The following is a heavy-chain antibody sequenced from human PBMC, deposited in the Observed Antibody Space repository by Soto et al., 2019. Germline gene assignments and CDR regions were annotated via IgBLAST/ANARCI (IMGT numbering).Heavy chain of an antibody. CDR2: INPSGGST. CDR3: ARVVRFLEDALLGNYYYGMDV. V-gene: IGHV1-46*01. D-gene: IGHD3-3*01. Sequence: QVQLVQSGAEVKKPGASVKVSCKASGYTFTSYYMHWVRQAPGQGLEWMGIINPSGGSTSYAQKFQGRVTMTRDTSTSTVYMELSSLRSEDTAVYYCARVVRFLEDALLGNYYYGMDVWGQGTTVTVSS. J-gene: IGHJ6*02. CDR1: GYTFTSYY.